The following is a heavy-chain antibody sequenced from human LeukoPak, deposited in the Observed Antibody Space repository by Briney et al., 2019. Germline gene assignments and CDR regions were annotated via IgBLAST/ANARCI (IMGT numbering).Heavy chain of an antibody. J-gene: IGHJ6*02. V-gene: IGHV1-2*02. CDR1: GYTFTGYY. CDR3: ARVGDYPQYYYYYGMDV. Sequence: ASVKVSCKASGYTFTGYYMHWVRQAPGQGLEWMGWINPNSGGTNYAQKFQGRVTMTRDTSISTAYMELSRLRSDDTAVYYCARVGDYPQYYYYYGMDVWGQGTTVTVSS. D-gene: IGHD4-17*01. CDR2: INPNSGGT.